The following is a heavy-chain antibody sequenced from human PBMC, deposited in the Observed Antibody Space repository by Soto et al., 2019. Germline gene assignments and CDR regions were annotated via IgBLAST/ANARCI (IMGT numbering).Heavy chain of an antibody. CDR2: IYYSGST. CDR3: ARSPEATVTAFDY. CDR1: GGSISSGGYY. J-gene: IGHJ4*02. D-gene: IGHD4-17*01. Sequence: QVQLQESGPGLVKPSQTLSLTCTVSGGSISSGGYYWSWIRQHPRKGLEWIGYIYYSGSTYYNPSLTRRVTISVDTSKNQFSLKLSSVTAADTAVYYCARSPEATVTAFDYWGQGTLVTVSS. V-gene: IGHV4-31*03.